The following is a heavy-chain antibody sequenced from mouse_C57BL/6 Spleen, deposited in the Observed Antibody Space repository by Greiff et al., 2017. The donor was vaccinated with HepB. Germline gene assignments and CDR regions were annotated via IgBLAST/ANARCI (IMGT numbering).Heavy chain of an antibody. Sequence: VQLQQSGAELVRPGTSVKVSCKASGYAFTNYLIEWVKQRPGQGLEWIGVINPGSGGTNYTEKFKGKATLTADKSSSTAYMQLSSLTSEDSAVYFCARDGYYSACFAYWGQGTLVTVSA. CDR3: ARDGYYSACFAY. CDR1: GYAFTNYL. D-gene: IGHD2-3*01. V-gene: IGHV1-54*01. J-gene: IGHJ3*01. CDR2: INPGSGGT.